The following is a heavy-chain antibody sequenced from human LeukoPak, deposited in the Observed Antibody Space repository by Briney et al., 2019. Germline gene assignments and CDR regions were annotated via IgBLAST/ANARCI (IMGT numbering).Heavy chain of an antibody. CDR1: GGSISSGGHF. J-gene: IGHJ5*02. D-gene: IGHD3-22*01. CDR2: IYYSGST. V-gene: IGHV4-31*03. Sequence: SETPSLTCTVSGGSISSGGHFWSWIRQHPGKGLEWIGYIYYSGSTYYNPSLKSRVNISVDTSKNQFSLRLNSVTAADTAVYYCTRDGPRSSGYPDTWGQGTRVTVSS. CDR3: TRDGPRSSGYPDT.